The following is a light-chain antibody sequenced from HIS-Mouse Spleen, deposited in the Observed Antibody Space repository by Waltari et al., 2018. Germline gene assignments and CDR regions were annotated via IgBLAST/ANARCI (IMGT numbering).Light chain of an antibody. CDR2: EDS. J-gene: IGLJ2*01. CDR3: YSTDSSGNHRV. V-gene: IGLV3-10*01. Sequence: SYELTQPPSVSVSPGQTARITCSGDALPKKYAYWYQQKSGQAPVLVIYEDSKQPSGIPERFAGSSEGTMATLTISGAQVEDEADYYCYSTDSSGNHRVFGGGTKLTVL. CDR1: ALPKKY.